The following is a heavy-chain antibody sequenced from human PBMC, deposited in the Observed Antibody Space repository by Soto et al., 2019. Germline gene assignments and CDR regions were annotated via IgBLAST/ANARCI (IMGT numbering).Heavy chain of an antibody. CDR2: IWYDGSNK. D-gene: IGHD5-12*01. CDR1: GFTFSSYG. CDR3: AKNIYDTTPNGWFDP. V-gene: IGHV3-33*06. Sequence: GGSLRLSCAASGFTFSSYGMHWVRQAPGKGLEWVAVIWYDGSNKYYADSVKGRFTISRDNSKNTLYLQMNSLRAEDTAVYYCAKNIYDTTPNGWFDPWGQGTLVTVSS. J-gene: IGHJ5*02.